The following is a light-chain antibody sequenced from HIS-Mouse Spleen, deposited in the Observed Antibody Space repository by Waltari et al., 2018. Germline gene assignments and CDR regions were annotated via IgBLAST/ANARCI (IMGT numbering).Light chain of an antibody. CDR3: QAWDSSTYVV. CDR2: QDS. Sequence: SYELTQPPSVSVSTGQTASITCSGDKLGAKYACWYQQKPGQSPVLVIYQDSKRPSGIPERFSGSNSGNTATLTISGTQAMDEADYYCQAWDSSTYVVFGGGTKLTVL. J-gene: IGLJ2*01. CDR1: KLGAKY. V-gene: IGLV3-1*01.